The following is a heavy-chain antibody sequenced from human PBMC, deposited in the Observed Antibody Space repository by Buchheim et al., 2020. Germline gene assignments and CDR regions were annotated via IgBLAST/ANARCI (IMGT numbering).Heavy chain of an antibody. D-gene: IGHD6-6*01. V-gene: IGHV3-74*03. CDR1: GFDFSNSW. CDR3: AKDSLRAVRPYYFDY. J-gene: IGHJ4*02. Sequence: EVQLVESGGGLVQPGGSLRLSCAASGFDFSNSWMHWVRQAPGKGLVWVSHINSDGSTTTYADSVKGRFTISRDNAKNTVYLEMNSLRVEDTAVYYCAKDSLRAVRPYYFDYWGQGTL. CDR2: INSDGSTT.